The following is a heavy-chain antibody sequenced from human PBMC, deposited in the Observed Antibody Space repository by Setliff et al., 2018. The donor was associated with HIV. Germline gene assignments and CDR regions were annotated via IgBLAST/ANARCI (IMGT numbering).Heavy chain of an antibody. V-gene: IGHV5-51*01. D-gene: IGHD3-3*01. CDR2: IYPGDSET. CDR1: GYRFTSHW. CDR3: ARQPTDTSGYNNWFDS. J-gene: IGHJ5*01. Sequence: GESLKISCKGVGYRFTSHWIAWVRQMPGKGLEWMGNIYPGDSETRYSPSFEGQVTMSADKSINTAYLQWNSLKASDTAMYYCARQPTDTSGYNNWFDSWGQGTLVTV.